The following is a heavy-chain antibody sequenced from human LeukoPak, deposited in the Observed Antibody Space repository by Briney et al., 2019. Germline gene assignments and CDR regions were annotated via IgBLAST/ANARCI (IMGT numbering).Heavy chain of an antibody. Sequence: GGSLRLSCVASGFTFSDYGIQWVRQAPGKGREWVAVVAKDGGHKVYSDSVKGRLSISRDNSKNTPFLQMDSLRTEDAAVYFCAREHSHSNWFFDLWGPGTPVTVSS. CDR1: GFTFSDYG. V-gene: IGHV3-30*03. CDR2: VAKDGGHK. J-gene: IGHJ2*01. CDR3: AREHSHSNWFFDL. D-gene: IGHD4-11*01.